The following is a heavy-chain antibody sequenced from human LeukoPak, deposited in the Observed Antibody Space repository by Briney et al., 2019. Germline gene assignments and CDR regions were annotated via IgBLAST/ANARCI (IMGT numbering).Heavy chain of an antibody. CDR2: ISYDRSNK. J-gene: IGHJ4*02. CDR1: GFTFSSYA. V-gene: IGHV3-30-3*01. D-gene: IGHD5-18*01. CDR3: ARYADTAMVIGYYFDY. Sequence: GRSLRLSCAASGFTFSSYAMHWVRQAPGKGLEGVAVISYDRSNKYYADPVKGRFTISRDNSKNTLYLQMNSLRAEDTAVYYCARYADTAMVIGYYFDYCGQGTLVTVSS.